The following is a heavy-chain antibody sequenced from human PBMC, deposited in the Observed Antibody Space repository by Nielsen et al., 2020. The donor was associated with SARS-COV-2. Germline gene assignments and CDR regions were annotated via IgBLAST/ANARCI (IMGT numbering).Heavy chain of an antibody. D-gene: IGHD2-8*01. V-gene: IGHV1-3*01. Sequence: ASVKVSCKAFGYTFTSYAMHWVRQAPGQRLEWMGWINAGNGNTKYSQKFQGRVTITRDTSASTAYMELSSLRSEDTAVYYCAVYRVYASFSVYYGLDDWGQGTMVTVSS. CDR3: AVYRVYASFSVYYGLDD. CDR2: INAGNGNT. J-gene: IGHJ6*02. CDR1: GYTFTSYA.